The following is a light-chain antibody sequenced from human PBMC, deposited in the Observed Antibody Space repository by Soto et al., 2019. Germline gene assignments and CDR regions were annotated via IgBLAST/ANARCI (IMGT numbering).Light chain of an antibody. CDR2: GAS. V-gene: IGKV3-15*01. CDR3: QQHDSWPRT. Sequence: EIVMTQSPATLSVSPGGRATLSCRASQSVRSNLAWYQQKPGQAPRLVIYGASTRATGIPARFSGSGSGTEFTLTISSLQSEDFAVYYCQQHDSWPRTFGQGTKVDIK. J-gene: IGKJ1*01. CDR1: QSVRSN.